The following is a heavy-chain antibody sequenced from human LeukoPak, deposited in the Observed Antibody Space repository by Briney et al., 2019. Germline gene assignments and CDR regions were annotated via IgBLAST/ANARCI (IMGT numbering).Heavy chain of an antibody. Sequence: SQTLSLTCAISGDSVSSNSAAWNWIRQSPSRGLEWLGRTYYRSKWYNDYAVSVKGRITINPVPSKNQFSLLLNSVTPDDTAVYYCARDSAYGDYPLDYWGQGTLVTVSS. CDR3: ARDSAYGDYPLDY. CDR1: GDSVSSNSAA. V-gene: IGHV6-1*01. D-gene: IGHD4-17*01. CDR2: TYYRSKWYN. J-gene: IGHJ4*02.